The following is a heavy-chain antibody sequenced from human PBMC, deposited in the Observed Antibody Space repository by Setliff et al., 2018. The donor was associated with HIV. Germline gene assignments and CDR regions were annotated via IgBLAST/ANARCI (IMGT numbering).Heavy chain of an antibody. CDR1: GGSFSVYY. CDR2: INHSGNT. J-gene: IGHJ4*01. D-gene: IGHD2-2*01. CDR3: ARGVSGDIAVVPGALEARFFDF. V-gene: IGHV4-34*01. Sequence: LSLTCAVYGGSFSVYYWSWIRQPPGKGLEWIGDINHSGNTNYNPSLKRRITMSVDTSKNQFSLKMSSLTAADRAVYFCARGVSGDIAVVPGALEARFFDFWGQGSLVTVSS.